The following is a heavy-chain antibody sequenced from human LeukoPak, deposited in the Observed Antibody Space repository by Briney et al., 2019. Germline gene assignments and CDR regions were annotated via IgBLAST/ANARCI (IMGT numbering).Heavy chain of an antibody. CDR3: ASIQLWFRYYFDY. Sequence: GGSLRLSCAASGFTFSSYWMSWVRQAPGKGLEWVANIKQDGSEKYYVDSVKGQFTISRDNAKNSLYLQMNSLRAEDTAVYYCASIQLWFRYYFDYWGQGTLVTVSS. J-gene: IGHJ4*02. CDR1: GFTFSSYW. D-gene: IGHD5-18*01. V-gene: IGHV3-7*03. CDR2: IKQDGSEK.